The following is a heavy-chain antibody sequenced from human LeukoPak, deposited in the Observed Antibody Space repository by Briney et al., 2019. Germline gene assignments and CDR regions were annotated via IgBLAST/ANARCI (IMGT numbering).Heavy chain of an antibody. D-gene: IGHD6-13*01. V-gene: IGHV4-34*01. Sequence: SETLSLTCAVYGGSLSGYYWSWIRQPPGKGLEWIGEINHSGSTNYNPSLKSRVTISVDTSKNQFSLKLSSVTAADTAVYYCARAKRLVAAAVTRRWFDPWGQGTLVTV. CDR2: INHSGST. J-gene: IGHJ5*02. CDR1: GGSLSGYY. CDR3: ARAKRLVAAAVTRRWFDP.